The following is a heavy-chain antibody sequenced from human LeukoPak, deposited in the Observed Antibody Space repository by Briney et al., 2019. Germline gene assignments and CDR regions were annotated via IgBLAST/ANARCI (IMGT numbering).Heavy chain of an antibody. V-gene: IGHV1-69*13. J-gene: IGHJ4*02. CDR1: GGTFSSYA. D-gene: IGHD5-12*01. CDR3: AREKYSGYDSLCFDY. CDR2: IIPILGTA. Sequence: ASVKVSCKASGGTFSSYAISWVRQAPGQGLEWMGGIIPILGTANYAQKFQGRVTITADESTSTAYMELSSLRSEDTAVYYCAREKYSGYDSLCFDYWGQGTLVTVSS.